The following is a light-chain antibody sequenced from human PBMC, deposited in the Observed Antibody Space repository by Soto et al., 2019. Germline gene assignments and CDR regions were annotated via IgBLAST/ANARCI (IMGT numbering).Light chain of an antibody. V-gene: IGKV3-11*01. CDR2: DAS. CDR3: QQRNKWPFLT. CDR1: QSVSNY. J-gene: IGKJ4*01. Sequence: EIVLTQSPATLSLSPGETATLSCRASQSVSNYLAWYQQKPGQAPRLLMYDASNRATGIPPRFSGSGFGTDFTLTISSLEPEDSAVYYCQQRNKWPFLTFGGGIRVEIK.